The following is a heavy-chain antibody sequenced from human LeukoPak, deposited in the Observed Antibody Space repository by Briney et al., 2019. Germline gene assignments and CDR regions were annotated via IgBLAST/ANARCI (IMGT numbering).Heavy chain of an antibody. Sequence: GGSLRLSYAASGFTFSSYAMSWVRQAPGKGLEWVSAISGSGGSTYYADSVKGRFTISRDNSKNTLYLQMNSLRAEDTAVYYCAKTPYYYGSGNNWFDPWGQGTLVTVSS. V-gene: IGHV3-23*01. J-gene: IGHJ5*02. CDR1: GFTFSSYA. CDR3: AKTPYYYGSGNNWFDP. D-gene: IGHD3-10*01. CDR2: ISGSGGST.